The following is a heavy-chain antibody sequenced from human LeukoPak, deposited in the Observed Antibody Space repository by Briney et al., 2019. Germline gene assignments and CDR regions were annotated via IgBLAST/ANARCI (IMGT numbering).Heavy chain of an antibody. V-gene: IGHV1-2*02. CDR3: AREESIVVVPAATGNWFDP. J-gene: IGHJ5*02. CDR2: INPNSGGT. Sequence: ASVKVSCKASGYTFTGYYMHWVRPAPGQGLEWMGWINPNSGGTNYAQKFQGRVTMTRDTSISTAYMELSRLRSDDTAVYYCAREESIVVVPAATGNWFDPWGQGTLVTVSS. CDR1: GYTFTGYY. D-gene: IGHD2-2*01.